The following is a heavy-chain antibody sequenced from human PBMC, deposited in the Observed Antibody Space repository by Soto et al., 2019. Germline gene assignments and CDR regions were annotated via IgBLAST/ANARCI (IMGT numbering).Heavy chain of an antibody. Sequence: GGSLRLSCAASGFTFSSYWMHWVRQAPGKGLVWVSRINSDGSSTSYADSVKGRFTISRDNAKNTLYLQMNRLRAEDTAVYYCARTIYSGYDSDAFDIWGQGTMVTVSS. J-gene: IGHJ3*02. CDR3: ARTIYSGYDSDAFDI. V-gene: IGHV3-74*01. CDR1: GFTFSSYW. CDR2: INSDGSST. D-gene: IGHD5-12*01.